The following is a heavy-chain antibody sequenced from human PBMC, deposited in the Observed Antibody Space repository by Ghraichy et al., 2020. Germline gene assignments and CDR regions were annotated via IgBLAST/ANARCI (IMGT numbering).Heavy chain of an antibody. D-gene: IGHD3-22*01. V-gene: IGHV3-33*01. J-gene: IGHJ2*01. Sequence: GGSLRLSCAASGFTFSSYGMHWVRQAPGKGLEWVAVIWYDGSNKYYADSVKGRFTISRDNSKNTLYLQMNSLRAEDTAVYYCASLKLNYDSSGYYSEKYFDLWGRGTLVTVSS. CDR1: GFTFSSYG. CDR2: IWYDGSNK. CDR3: ASLKLNYDSSGYYSEKYFDL.